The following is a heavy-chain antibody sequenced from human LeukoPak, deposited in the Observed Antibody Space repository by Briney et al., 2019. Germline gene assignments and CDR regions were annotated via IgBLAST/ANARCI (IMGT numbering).Heavy chain of an antibody. V-gene: IGHV7-4-1*02. D-gene: IGHD6-13*01. CDR2: ISTNTGNP. CDR3: ARDIFGYSSSWIGHNWFDP. J-gene: IGHJ5*02. Sequence: GASVKVSCKASGYTFTSYAMNWVRQAPGQGLEWMGWISTNTGNPTYAQGFTGRFVFSLDTSVSTAYLQISSLKAEDTAVYYCARDIFGYSSSWIGHNWFDPWGQGTLVTVSS. CDR1: GYTFTSYA.